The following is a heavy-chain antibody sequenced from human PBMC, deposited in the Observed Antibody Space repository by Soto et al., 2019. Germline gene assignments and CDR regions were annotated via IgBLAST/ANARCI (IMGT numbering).Heavy chain of an antibody. V-gene: IGHV4-39*01. CDR2: IYYTGTT. CDR1: GDSITSSDYY. D-gene: IGHD6-13*01. CDR3: ARRGYGSSWFDP. J-gene: IGHJ5*02. Sequence: QLQLQESGPGLVKPSETLSLTCAIFGDSITSSDYYWGWIRQPPGKGLEWIAIIYYTGTTYYNPSLKGRLTISVDTSKDQFSLRMTSVTAADTGVYYCARRGYGSSWFDPWGQGTLVTVSS.